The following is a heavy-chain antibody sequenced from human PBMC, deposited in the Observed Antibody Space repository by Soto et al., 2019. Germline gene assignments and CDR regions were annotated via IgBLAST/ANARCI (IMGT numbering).Heavy chain of an antibody. D-gene: IGHD3-22*01. CDR2: MNPNSGDT. V-gene: IGHV1-8*01. CDR3: VTRGYDIDY. Sequence: GASVKVSCKASGYTFTTYDISWVRQATGQGLEWMGWMNPNSGDTGYAQKFQGRVTMTRNTSISTDYTELSSLRSEDTAVNYCVTRGYDIDYWGQGTLVTVSS. CDR1: GYTFTTYD. J-gene: IGHJ4*02.